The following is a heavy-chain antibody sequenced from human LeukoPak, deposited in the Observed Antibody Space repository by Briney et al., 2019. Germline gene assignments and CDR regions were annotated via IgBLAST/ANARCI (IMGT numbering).Heavy chain of an antibody. CDR3: AKKGGSYSFDY. V-gene: IGHV3-23*01. CDR1: GFTSIAYA. CDR2: ISGGGVTT. D-gene: IGHD1-26*01. Sequence: PGGSLRLSCVGSGFTSIAYALTWARQAPGKGLEWVSGISGGGVTTYYADSVKGRFTISRDNSKNTLYLQMNSLRAEDTAVYYCAKKGGSYSFDYWGQGTLVTVSS. J-gene: IGHJ4*02.